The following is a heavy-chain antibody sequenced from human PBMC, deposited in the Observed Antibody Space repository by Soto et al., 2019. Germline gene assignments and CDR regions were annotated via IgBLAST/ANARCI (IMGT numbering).Heavy chain of an antibody. Sequence: GGSLRLSCAASGFTFSSYAMHWVRQAPGKGLEYVSAISSNGGSTYYANSVKGRFTISRDNSKNTLYLQMGSLRAEDIAVYYCAREGIAVAGPWYFDYWGQGTLVTVSS. V-gene: IGHV3-64*01. D-gene: IGHD6-19*01. CDR1: GFTFSSYA. CDR3: AREGIAVAGPWYFDY. J-gene: IGHJ4*02. CDR2: ISSNGGST.